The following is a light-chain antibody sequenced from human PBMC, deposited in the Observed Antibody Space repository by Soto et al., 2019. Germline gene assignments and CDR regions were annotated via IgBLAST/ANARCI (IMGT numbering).Light chain of an antibody. CDR3: QQYYSYWT. CDR2: DAS. Sequence: DIRMTQSPSTLSASVGDRVTITCRASQSISSWLAWYQQKPGKAPKLLIYDASSLESGVPSRFSGSGSGTEFSLTFSSLQPDDFATYYCQQYYSYWTFGQGTKVDIK. J-gene: IGKJ1*01. CDR1: QSISSW. V-gene: IGKV1-5*01.